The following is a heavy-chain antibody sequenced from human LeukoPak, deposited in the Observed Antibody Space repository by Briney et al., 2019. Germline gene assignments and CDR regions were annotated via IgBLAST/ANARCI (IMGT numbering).Heavy chain of an antibody. CDR3: ARVPPDYNGLLDALDL. CDR1: GVSMNYYF. D-gene: IGHD4-11*01. V-gene: IGHV4-4*07. J-gene: IGHJ3*01. CDR2: IHSSGTT. Sequence: SETLSLTCTVSGVSMNYYFWNWLRQPAGEGLQWIGRIHSSGTTNYNPSLKSRVTMSIDMSKNQFSLRLTSVTGADTAVYYCARVPPDYNGLLDALDLWGRGTVVTVS.